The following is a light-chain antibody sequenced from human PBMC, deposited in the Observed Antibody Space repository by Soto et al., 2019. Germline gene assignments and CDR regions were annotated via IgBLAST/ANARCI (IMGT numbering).Light chain of an antibody. Sequence: DIQMTQSPSSLSASAGDRVTITCQASEGIRNYLAWYQQKPGKIPELLIYGASTLYSGVSSRFSASGSGTDFTLTITSLQPEDVGTYYCQKYSSAPWTFGQGTKVEIK. CDR1: EGIRNY. CDR3: QKYSSAPWT. J-gene: IGKJ1*01. CDR2: GAS. V-gene: IGKV1-27*01.